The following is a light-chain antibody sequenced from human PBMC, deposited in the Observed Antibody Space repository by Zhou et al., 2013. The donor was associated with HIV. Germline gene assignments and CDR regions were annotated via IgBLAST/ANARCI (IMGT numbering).Light chain of an antibody. CDR2: DAS. Sequence: EIVLTQSPGTLSLSPGERATLSCRASESVSSLAWYQQKPGQAPRVLIYDASTRATGIPARFSGSGSGTEFTLTISSLQSEDFAVYYCQQYNNWPRVFGPGTKVDIK. CDR3: QQYNNWPRV. CDR1: ESVSS. J-gene: IGKJ3*01. V-gene: IGKV3-15*01.